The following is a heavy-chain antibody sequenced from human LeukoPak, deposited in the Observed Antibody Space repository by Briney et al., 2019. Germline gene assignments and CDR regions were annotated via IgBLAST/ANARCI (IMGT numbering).Heavy chain of an antibody. CDR2: ISGDSFST. V-gene: IGHV3-43*02. Sequence: GGSLRLSCAPSELTIDDYAMCWVRQAPEKGLEWISLISGDSFSTYYADSVKGRFTISRDNSKNSLYLQINSLTSEDTAFYYCLAWSLLFHYWGQGTLVTVSS. CDR3: LAWSLLFHY. CDR1: ELTIDDYA. J-gene: IGHJ4*02. D-gene: IGHD1-26*01.